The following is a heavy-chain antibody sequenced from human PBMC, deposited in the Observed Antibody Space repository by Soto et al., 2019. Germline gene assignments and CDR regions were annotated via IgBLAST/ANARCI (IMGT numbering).Heavy chain of an antibody. D-gene: IGHD5-18*01. CDR1: GFTFSSYG. Sequence: GGSLRLSCAASGFTFSSYGMHWVRQAPGKGLEWVAVISYDGSNKYYADSVKGRFTISRDNSKNTLYLQMNSLRAEDTAVYYCAKEIPGIQLWETYYYYGMDVWGQGTTVTVSS. V-gene: IGHV3-30*18. CDR3: AKEIPGIQLWETYYYYGMDV. CDR2: ISYDGSNK. J-gene: IGHJ6*02.